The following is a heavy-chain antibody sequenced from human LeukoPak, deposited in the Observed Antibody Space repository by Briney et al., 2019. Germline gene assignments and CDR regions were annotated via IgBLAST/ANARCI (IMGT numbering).Heavy chain of an antibody. CDR2: IIPIFGTA. J-gene: IGHJ6*03. CDR1: GGTFSSYA. Sequence: ASVKVSCKASGGTFSSYAISWVRQAPGQGLEWMGGIIPIFGTANYAQKFQGRVTITADESTSTAYMELSSLRSEDTAVYYCERDYCTNGVCQAAYYYYMDVWGKGTTVTVSS. D-gene: IGHD2-8*01. V-gene: IGHV1-69*01. CDR3: ERDYCTNGVCQAAYYYYMDV.